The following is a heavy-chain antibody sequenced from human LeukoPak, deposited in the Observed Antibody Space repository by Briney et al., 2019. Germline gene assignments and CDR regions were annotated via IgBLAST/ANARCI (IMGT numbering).Heavy chain of an antibody. CDR3: ARGHLDRLYSGYDDY. CDR1: GGSFSGYY. J-gene: IGHJ4*02. CDR2: INHSGST. V-gene: IGHV4-34*01. D-gene: IGHD5-12*01. Sequence: SETLPLTCAVYGGSFSGYYWSWIRQPPGKGLEWIGEINHSGSTNYNPSLKSRVTISVDTSKNQFSLKLSSVTAADTAVYYCARGHLDRLYSGYDDYWGQGTLVTVSS.